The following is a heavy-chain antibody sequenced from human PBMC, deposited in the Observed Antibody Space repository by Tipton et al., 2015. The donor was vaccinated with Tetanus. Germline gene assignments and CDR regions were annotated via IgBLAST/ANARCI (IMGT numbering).Heavy chain of an antibody. CDR3: ARDNCSGGSCYIPYYYYGMDV. D-gene: IGHD2-15*01. Sequence: SLRLSCAASGFTFSSYSMNWVRQAPGKGLEWVSYISSSSSTIYYADSVKGRFTISRDNAKNSLYLQMNSLRDEDTAVYYCARDNCSGGSCYIPYYYYGMDVWGQGTTVTVSS. J-gene: IGHJ6*02. V-gene: IGHV3-48*02. CDR1: GFTFSSYS. CDR2: ISSSSSTI.